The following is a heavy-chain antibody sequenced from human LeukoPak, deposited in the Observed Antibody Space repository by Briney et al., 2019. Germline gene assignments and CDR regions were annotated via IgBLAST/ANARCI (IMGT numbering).Heavy chain of an antibody. CDR3: ARAIIAVAGTGGYYFDY. Sequence: GGSLRLSCAASGFTFSSYGMSWVRQAPGKGLEWVSAISGSGGSTYNADSVKGRFTISRDNSKNSLYLQMNSLRAEDTAVYYCARAIIAVAGTGGYYFDYWGQGTLVTVSS. CDR1: GFTFSSYG. J-gene: IGHJ4*02. CDR2: ISGSGGST. D-gene: IGHD6-19*01. V-gene: IGHV3-23*01.